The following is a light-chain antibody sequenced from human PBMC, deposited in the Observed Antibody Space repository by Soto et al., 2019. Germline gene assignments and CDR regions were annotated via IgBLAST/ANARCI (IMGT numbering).Light chain of an antibody. CDR3: QQYDGAPLT. Sequence: EIVLTQSPDTLSLPPGERATLFCRASQTLSINSLAWYQQKPGQAPRLLIYAASTRHTGIPDRFNGSGSGTDFALTINRLEPEDFAVYFCQQYDGAPLTFVPGTKVDVK. CDR1: QTLSINS. V-gene: IGKV3-20*01. CDR2: AAS. J-gene: IGKJ3*01.